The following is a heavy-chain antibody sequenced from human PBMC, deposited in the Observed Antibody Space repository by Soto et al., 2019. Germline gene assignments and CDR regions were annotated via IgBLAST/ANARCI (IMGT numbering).Heavy chain of an antibody. CDR2: IYPGDSDT. V-gene: IGHV5-51*01. CDR3: ARQMGIAVAGTRNWFDP. CDR1: GCSFTSYW. D-gene: IGHD6-19*01. J-gene: IGHJ5*02. Sequence: PGESLKISCKVSGCSFTSYWIGWVRQMPGKGLEWMGIIYPGDSDTRYSPSFQGQVTISADKSISTAYLQWSSLKASDTAMYYCARQMGIAVAGTRNWFDPWGQGTLVTVS.